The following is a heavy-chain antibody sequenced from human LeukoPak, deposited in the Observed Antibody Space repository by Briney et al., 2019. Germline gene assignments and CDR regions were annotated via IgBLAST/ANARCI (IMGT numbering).Heavy chain of an antibody. CDR2: IYRDGSNT. V-gene: IGHV3-74*01. CDR1: GFTFSNYW. D-gene: IGHD5-24*01. CDR3: ARDGDAYNFDF. J-gene: IGHJ4*02. Sequence: GGSLGLSCAASGFTFSNYWMHWVRQVPGKGLVWVSRIYRDGSNTDYADSVKGRFIISGDNVKNTLYLQMNSLRADDTAVYYCARDGDAYNFDFWGQGALVTVSS.